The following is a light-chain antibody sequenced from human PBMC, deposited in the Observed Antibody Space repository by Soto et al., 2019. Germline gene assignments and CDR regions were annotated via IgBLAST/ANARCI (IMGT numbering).Light chain of an antibody. J-gene: IGKJ2*01. CDR1: RSIGSW. V-gene: IGKV1-39*01. CDR3: QQSFTIPYT. CDR2: SAS. Sequence: DIQMTQSPSTLSASVGDRVTITCRASRSIGSWLAWYQHKPGKAPNLLIHSASTLRSGVPSRFGGSGSGTDFSLTISSLQPEDFASYHCQQSFTIPYTFGQGTNVAIK.